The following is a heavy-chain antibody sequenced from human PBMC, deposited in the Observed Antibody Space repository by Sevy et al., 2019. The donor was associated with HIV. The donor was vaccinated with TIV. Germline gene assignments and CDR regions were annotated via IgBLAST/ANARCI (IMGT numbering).Heavy chain of an antibody. CDR2: TYYRSKWYN. CDR3: AREKSSGWYEDYYYYYGMDV. J-gene: IGHJ6*02. V-gene: IGHV6-1*01. Sequence: KQSQTLSLTCAISGDSVSSNSAAWNWIRQSPSRGLEWLGRTYYRSKWYNDYAVSVKSRITINPDTSKNQFSLQLNSVTPEETAVYYCAREKSSGWYEDYYYYYGMDVWGQGTTVTVSS. D-gene: IGHD6-19*01. CDR1: GDSVSSNSAA.